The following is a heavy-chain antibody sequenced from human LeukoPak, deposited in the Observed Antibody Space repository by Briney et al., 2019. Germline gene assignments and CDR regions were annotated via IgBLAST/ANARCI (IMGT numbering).Heavy chain of an antibody. CDR3: AKDAAYDSSGYYFDI. J-gene: IGHJ3*02. CDR2: ISSSGSTI. D-gene: IGHD3-22*01. Sequence: GGSLRLSCAASGFTFSDYYMSWIRQAPGKGLEWVSYISSSGSTIYYADSVKGRFTISRDNAKNSLYLQMNSLRAEDMALYYCAKDAAYDSSGYYFDIWGQGTMVTVSS. CDR1: GFTFSDYY. V-gene: IGHV3-11*01.